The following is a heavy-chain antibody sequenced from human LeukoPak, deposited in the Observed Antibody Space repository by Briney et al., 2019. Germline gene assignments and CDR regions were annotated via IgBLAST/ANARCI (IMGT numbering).Heavy chain of an antibody. CDR1: GGSFSGYY. CDR2: INHSGST. CDR3: ATEYYYGSGSYHNFYYFDY. J-gene: IGHJ4*02. Sequence: KTSETLSLTCAVYGGSFSGYYWSWIRQPPGKGLEWIGEINHSGSTNYNPSLKSRVTISVDTSKNQLSLKLSSVTAADTAVYYCATEYYYGSGSYHNFYYFDYWGQGTLVTVSS. D-gene: IGHD3-10*01. V-gene: IGHV4-34*01.